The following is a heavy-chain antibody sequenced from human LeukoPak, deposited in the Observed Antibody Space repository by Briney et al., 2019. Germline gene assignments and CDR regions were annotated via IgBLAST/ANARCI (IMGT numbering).Heavy chain of an antibody. CDR3: AKDLYDFWSGYDRS. V-gene: IGHV3-30*18. CDR2: ISYDGSNK. CDR1: GFTFSSYV. J-gene: IGHJ4*02. D-gene: IGHD3-3*01. Sequence: PGRSLRLSCAASGFTFSSYVMHWVRQAPGKGLEWVSVISYDGSNKYYADSVKGRFTISRDNSKNTLYLQMNSLRAEDTAVYYCAKDLYDFWSGYDRSWGQGTLVTVSS.